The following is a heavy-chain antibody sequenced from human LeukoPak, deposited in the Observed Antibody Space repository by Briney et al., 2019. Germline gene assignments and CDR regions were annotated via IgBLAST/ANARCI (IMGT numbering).Heavy chain of an antibody. J-gene: IGHJ4*02. CDR3: AGGTGFIIKD. Sequence: GGSLRLSCAASGFTFSLYWMNWVRRAPGKGLEWVANIKQDGSEKNYVDSVKGRFTISRDNAKNSPYLQMNNLRVEDTAMYYCAGGTGFIIKDWGQGTLVTVSS. D-gene: IGHD3-9*01. CDR2: IKQDGSEK. CDR1: GFTFSLYW. V-gene: IGHV3-7*03.